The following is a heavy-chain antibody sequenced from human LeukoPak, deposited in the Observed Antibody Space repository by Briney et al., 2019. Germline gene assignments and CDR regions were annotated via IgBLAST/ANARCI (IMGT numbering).Heavy chain of an antibody. D-gene: IGHD6-13*01. CDR1: GFTFSDYY. CDR3: ARGMQLLVRDAFDV. Sequence: LRLSCAASGFTFSDYYMSWIRQAPGKGLEWLGSMSHGGSSDYNPSLKSRVTILLDTSKNHFSLKLTSVTAADTAMYYCARGMQLLVRDAFDVWGLGTMVTVSS. J-gene: IGHJ3*01. CDR2: MSHGGSS. V-gene: IGHV4-38-2*01.